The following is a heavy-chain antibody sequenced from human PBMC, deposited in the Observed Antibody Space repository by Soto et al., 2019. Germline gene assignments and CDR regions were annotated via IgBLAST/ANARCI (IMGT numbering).Heavy chain of an antibody. V-gene: IGHV1-69*01. CDR3: ARETENNYYDSSGYYSLGY. CDR1: GGTFSSYA. D-gene: IGHD3-22*01. Sequence: QVQLVQSGAEVKKPGSSVKVSCKASGGTFSSYAISWVRQAPGQGLEWMGGIIPIFGTANYAQKFQGRVTITADESRSTAYMELSSLRSEDTAVYYCARETENNYYDSSGYYSLGYWGQGTLVTVSS. CDR2: IIPIFGTA. J-gene: IGHJ4*02.